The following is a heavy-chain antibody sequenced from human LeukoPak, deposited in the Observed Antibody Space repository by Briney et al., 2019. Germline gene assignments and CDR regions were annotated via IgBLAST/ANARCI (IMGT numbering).Heavy chain of an antibody. Sequence: SETLSLTCTVSGGSINSSTYYWGWIRQPPGKGLEWIGYIYYSGSTYYNPSLVSRVTISVDTSKNQFSLKMRSVTAADTAVHYCARGSRYYDSSGHTFDYWGQGTLVTVSS. CDR3: ARGSRYYDSSGHTFDY. V-gene: IGHV4-39*07. D-gene: IGHD3-22*01. J-gene: IGHJ4*02. CDR2: IYYSGST. CDR1: GGSINSSTYY.